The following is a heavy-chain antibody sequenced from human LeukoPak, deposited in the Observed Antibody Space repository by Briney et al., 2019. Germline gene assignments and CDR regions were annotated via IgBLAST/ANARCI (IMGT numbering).Heavy chain of an antibody. CDR1: GGSIRSYY. V-gene: IGHV4-59*01. Sequence: SETLSLTCTVSGGSIRSYYWSWIRQPPGKGLKWIGYIYYSGSTNYNPSLKSRVTISVDTSKNQFSLKLSSVTAADTAVYYCARSGYSSGWYNYWGQGTLVTVSS. CDR2: IYYSGST. J-gene: IGHJ4*02. CDR3: ARSGYSSGWYNY. D-gene: IGHD6-19*01.